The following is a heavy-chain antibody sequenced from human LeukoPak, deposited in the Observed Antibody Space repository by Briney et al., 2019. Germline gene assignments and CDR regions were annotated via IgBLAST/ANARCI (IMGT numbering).Heavy chain of an antibody. CDR3: ARLARYSWSPISPLYYYYYMDV. V-gene: IGHV1-69*06. D-gene: IGHD1-26*01. J-gene: IGHJ6*03. CDR2: IIPIFGTA. Sequence: ASVKVSCKASGGTFSSYAISWVRQAPGQGLEWMGGIIPIFGTANYAQKFQGRVTITADKSTSTAYMELSSLRSEDTAVYYCARLARYSWSPISPLYYYYYMDVWGKGTTVTVSS. CDR1: GGTFSSYA.